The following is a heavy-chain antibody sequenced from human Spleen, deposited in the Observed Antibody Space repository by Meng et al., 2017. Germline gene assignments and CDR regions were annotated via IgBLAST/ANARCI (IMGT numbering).Heavy chain of an antibody. Sequence: QLVQSGAEVKKPGASGKGSCKASGYTLAAYWIQWVRQAPGQGLEWMGRIDPKSDNTHYAQKFQGRVTMTRDTSISTAYMELSGLRSDDTAVYYCARDEDISAAGYLLGDFWGQGTLVTVSS. V-gene: IGHV1-2*06. CDR1: GYTLAAYW. D-gene: IGHD6-13*01. CDR2: IDPKSDNT. CDR3: ARDEDISAAGYLLGDF. J-gene: IGHJ4*02.